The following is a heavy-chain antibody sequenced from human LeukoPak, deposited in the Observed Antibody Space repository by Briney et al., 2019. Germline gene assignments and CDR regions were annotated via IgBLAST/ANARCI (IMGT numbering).Heavy chain of an antibody. CDR1: GFTFSDYY. D-gene: IGHD4-17*01. Sequence: GGSLRLSCAASGFTFSDYYMSWIRQAPGKGLEWVSYISSSGSTIYYADSVKGRFTISRDNAKNSQYLQMNSLRAEDTAVYYCARYMTTVTTSWFDPWGQGTLVTVSS. J-gene: IGHJ5*02. V-gene: IGHV3-11*01. CDR2: ISSSGSTI. CDR3: ARYMTTVTTSWFDP.